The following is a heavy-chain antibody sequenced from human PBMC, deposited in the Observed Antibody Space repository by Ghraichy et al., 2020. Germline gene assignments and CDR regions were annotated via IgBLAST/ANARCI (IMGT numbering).Heavy chain of an antibody. D-gene: IGHD6-19*01. V-gene: IGHV3-23*01. CDR3: VCNRGISVANDY. Sequence: GGSLRLSCAASGFTFNSYAMSWVRQAPGKGLEWVSTISGSGGSTYYADPVKGRFTISRDNSKNTLYLQMNSLRAEDTAVYYCVCNRGISVANDYWGQGTLVTVSS. CDR1: GFTFNSYA. J-gene: IGHJ4*02. CDR2: ISGSGGST.